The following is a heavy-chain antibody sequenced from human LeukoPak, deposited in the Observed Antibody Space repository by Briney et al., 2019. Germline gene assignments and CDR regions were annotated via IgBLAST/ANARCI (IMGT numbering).Heavy chain of an antibody. CDR3: ARDSARGYSGGYYGMDV. V-gene: IGHV3-30*14. CDR2: ISYDGSNK. D-gene: IGHD5-12*01. CDR1: GFTFSTYH. J-gene: IGHJ6*02. Sequence: GRSLRLSCAASGFTFSTYHMHWVRQAPGKGLEWVALISYDGSNKYYADSVKGRFTISRDNSQNTLYLLLNSLRAEDTAVYYCARDSARGYSGGYYGMDVWGQGTTVTVSS.